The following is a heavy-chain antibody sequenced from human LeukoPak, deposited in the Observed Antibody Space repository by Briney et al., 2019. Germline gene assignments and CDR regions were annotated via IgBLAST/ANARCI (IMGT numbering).Heavy chain of an antibody. D-gene: IGHD4-23*01. CDR2: IYHSGGT. V-gene: IGHV4-38-2*02. CDR3: ARVSRGNSVGGGY. CDR1: GYSISSGYY. Sequence: KYSETLSLTCTVSGYSISSGYYWGWIRQPPGKGLEGIGNIYHSGGTYYNPAPKSRVTISVDTSKNQFSLKLSSVTAADTAMYYCARVSRGNSVGGGYWGQGTLVTVSS. J-gene: IGHJ4*02.